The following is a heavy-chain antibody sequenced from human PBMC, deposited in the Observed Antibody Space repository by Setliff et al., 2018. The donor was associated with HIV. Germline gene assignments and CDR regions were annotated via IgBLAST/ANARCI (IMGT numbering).Heavy chain of an antibody. Sequence: GGSLRLSCADSGLTFSSYGMHWVRQAPGKGLEWVALIRYDGSNQYYTDSVKGRFTISRDNSKNTLYLQMNSLRAEDTAVYYCAKPLTQWGVSPYHYAVDVWGQGTTVTVSS. J-gene: IGHJ6*02. V-gene: IGHV3-30*02. D-gene: IGHD1-26*01. CDR1: GLTFSSYG. CDR2: IRYDGSNQ. CDR3: AKPLTQWGVSPYHYAVDV.